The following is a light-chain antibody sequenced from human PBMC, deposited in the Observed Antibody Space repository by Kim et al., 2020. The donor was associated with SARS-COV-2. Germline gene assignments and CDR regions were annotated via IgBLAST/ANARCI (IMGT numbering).Light chain of an antibody. CDR1: SSDVGGYNY. CDR3: SSYAGVNTFYV. V-gene: IGLV2-8*01. J-gene: IGLJ1*01. Sequence: SVTISCTGTSSDVGGYNYVSWHQQHPGKAPKLMINDVNKRPSGVPDRFSGSKSGNTASLTVSGLRAEDEADYYCSSYAGVNTFYVFGTGTKVTVL. CDR2: DVN.